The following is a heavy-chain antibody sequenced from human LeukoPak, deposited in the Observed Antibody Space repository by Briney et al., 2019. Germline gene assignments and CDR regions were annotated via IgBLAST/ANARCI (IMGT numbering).Heavy chain of an antibody. CDR1: GFTFSSYA. D-gene: IGHD6-19*01. CDR3: AKDYGSGWYDY. Sequence: PGGSLRLSCAASGFTFSSYAVSWVRQAPGKGLEWVSTISGSGDSTYYADSVKGRFTISRDNSKNTLYLQMNSLRADDTAVYYCAKDYGSGWYDYWGQGTLVTVSS. V-gene: IGHV3-23*01. CDR2: ISGSGDST. J-gene: IGHJ4*02.